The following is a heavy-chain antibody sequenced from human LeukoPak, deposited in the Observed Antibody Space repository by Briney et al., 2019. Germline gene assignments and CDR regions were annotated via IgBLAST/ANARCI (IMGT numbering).Heavy chain of an antibody. CDR3: ARVGLDSSGWYLDP. Sequence: SETLSLTCTVSYDSIGTYLWNWVRQPAGKGLEWIGRIFASGSTNYNPSLKSRVTISVDTSKNQFSLKLSSVTAADTAVYYCARVGLDSSGWYLDPWGQGTLVTVSS. CDR1: YDSIGTYL. V-gene: IGHV4-4*07. J-gene: IGHJ5*02. D-gene: IGHD6-19*01. CDR2: IFASGST.